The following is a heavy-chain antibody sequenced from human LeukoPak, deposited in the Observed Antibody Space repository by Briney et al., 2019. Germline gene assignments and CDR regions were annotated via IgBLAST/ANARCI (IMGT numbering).Heavy chain of an antibody. V-gene: IGHV4-59*01. D-gene: IGHD1-26*01. CDR2: IYYSGST. J-gene: IGHJ4*02. Sequence: SETLSLTCAVYGGSFSGYYWSWIRQPPGKGLEWIGYIYYSGSTNYNPSLKSRVTISVDTSKNQFSLKLSSVTAADTAVYYCARALGGGALNWGQGTLVTVSS. CDR1: GGSFSGYY. CDR3: ARALGGGALN.